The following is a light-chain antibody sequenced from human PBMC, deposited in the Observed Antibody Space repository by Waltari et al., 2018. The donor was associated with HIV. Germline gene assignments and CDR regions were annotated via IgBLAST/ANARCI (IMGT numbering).Light chain of an antibody. V-gene: IGLV2-14*01. CDR2: EVN. CDR3: NSYRGGSSPWV. Sequence: QSALTQPASVSGSPGQSITISCTGTSSDAGGYKQVSRYQHHPGKAPTLMIYEVNNRPSDVSNRFSGSKSGNTASLTISGLQAEDEADYYCNSYRGGSSPWVFGGGTKLTVL. J-gene: IGLJ3*02. CDR1: SSDAGGYKQ.